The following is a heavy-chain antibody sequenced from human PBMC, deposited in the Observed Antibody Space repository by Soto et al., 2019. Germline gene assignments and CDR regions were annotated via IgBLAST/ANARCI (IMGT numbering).Heavy chain of an antibody. CDR3: ARFSPSSWYNY. D-gene: IGHD6-13*01. Sequence: RASEKVSCKASGYKFVDYYIHWVRQAPGQGLEYMGWINPDNGGSNTAQTFQDRVTLTRDTSISTVYMEVTSLTSDDSAVYYCARFSPSSWYNYWGQGTLVTVSS. CDR2: INPDNGGS. CDR1: GYKFVDYY. J-gene: IGHJ4*02. V-gene: IGHV1-2*02.